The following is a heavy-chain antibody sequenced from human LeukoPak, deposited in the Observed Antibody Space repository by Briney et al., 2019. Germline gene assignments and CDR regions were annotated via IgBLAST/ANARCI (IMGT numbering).Heavy chain of an antibody. CDR3: AHRPIIAVSVGTHFDY. CDR1: GFSLSTSGVG. J-gene: IGHJ4*02. D-gene: IGHD6-19*01. CDR2: IYWDDDK. V-gene: IGHV2-5*02. Sequence: SGPTLVNPTQTLTLTCTFSGFSLSTSGVGVGWIRQPPGKALEWLALIYWDDDKRYSPSLKSRLTITKDTSKNQVVLTMTNMDPVDTATYYCAHRPIIAVSVGTHFDYWGQGTLVTVSS.